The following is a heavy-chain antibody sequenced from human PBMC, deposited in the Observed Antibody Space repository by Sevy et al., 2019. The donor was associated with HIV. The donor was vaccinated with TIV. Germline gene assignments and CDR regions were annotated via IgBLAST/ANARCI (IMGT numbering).Heavy chain of an antibody. D-gene: IGHD3-10*01. CDR1: GFTFSNYA. Sequence: GGSLRLSCAASGFTFSNYAMTWVRQAPGKGLEWVSSITDSGGSKYYADSVKGRFTISRDNTRNTLDLQMSSLRADDTAVYYCVKENGRDVFSCGEPPYYCDYWGQGTLVTVSS. J-gene: IGHJ4*02. CDR2: ITDSGGSK. CDR3: VKENGRDVFSCGEPPYYCDY. V-gene: IGHV3-23*01.